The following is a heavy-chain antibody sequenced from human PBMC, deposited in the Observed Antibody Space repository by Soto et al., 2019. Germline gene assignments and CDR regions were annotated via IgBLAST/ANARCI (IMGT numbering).Heavy chain of an antibody. V-gene: IGHV3-23*01. CDR1: GFTFSSYA. J-gene: IGHJ5*02. CDR3: ARWWSGYYSWFDP. Sequence: EVQLLESGGGLVQPGGSLRLSCAASGFTFSSYAMSWVRQAPGRGLEWVSAISGSGGSTYYADSVKGRFTISRDNSKNTLYLQMNSLRAEDTAVYYCARWWSGYYSWFDPWGQGTLVTVSS. CDR2: ISGSGGST. D-gene: IGHD3-3*01.